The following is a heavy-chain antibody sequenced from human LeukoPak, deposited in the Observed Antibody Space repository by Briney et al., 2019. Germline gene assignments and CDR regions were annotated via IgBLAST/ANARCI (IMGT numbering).Heavy chain of an antibody. Sequence: GGSLRLSCAASGFTFSSYSMTWVRQAPGKGLEWVSYITYSSSTIYYADSVKGRFTISRDNAKNSLYLQMNSLRADDTAVYYCSRGPLPVTYSYDYWGQGTLVTVSS. D-gene: IGHD5-18*01. J-gene: IGHJ4*02. CDR1: GFTFSSYS. CDR3: SRGPLPVTYSYDY. CDR2: ITYSSSTI. V-gene: IGHV3-48*01.